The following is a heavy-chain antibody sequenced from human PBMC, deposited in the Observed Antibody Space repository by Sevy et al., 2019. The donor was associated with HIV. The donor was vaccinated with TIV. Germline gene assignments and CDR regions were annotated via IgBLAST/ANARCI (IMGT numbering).Heavy chain of an antibody. CDR1: GFSFQYS. V-gene: IGHV3-21*01. J-gene: IGHJ3*02. CDR2: ISSSSNYI. CDR3: ARDRRELSYDSSGYSDAFDI. Sequence: GGSLRLSCRVSGFSFQYSMNWVRQAPGKGLEWVSSISSSSNYIYYAGSLKGRFTVSRANAKNRVYLQMNSLRAEDTAVYYCARDRRELSYDSSGYSDAFDIWGQRTLVTVSS. D-gene: IGHD3-22*01.